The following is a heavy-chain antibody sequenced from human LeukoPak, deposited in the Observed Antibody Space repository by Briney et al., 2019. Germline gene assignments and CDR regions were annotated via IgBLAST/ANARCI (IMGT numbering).Heavy chain of an antibody. J-gene: IGHJ4*02. CDR2: IYYSGST. CDR3: ARATVYDSSGYIDY. D-gene: IGHD3-22*01. CDR1: GGPISSYY. V-gene: IGHV4-59*01. Sequence: SETLSLTCTVSGGPISSYYWSWIRQPPGKGLEWIGYIYYSGSTNYNPSLKSRVTISVDTSKNQFSLKLSSVTAADTAVYYCARATVYDSSGYIDYWGQGTLVTVSS.